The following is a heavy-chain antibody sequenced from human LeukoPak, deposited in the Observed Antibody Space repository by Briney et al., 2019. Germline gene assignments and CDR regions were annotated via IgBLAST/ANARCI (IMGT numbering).Heavy chain of an antibody. D-gene: IGHD3-10*01. CDR1: GYSISSGYY. V-gene: IGHV4-38-2*02. Sequence: SETLSLTCTVSGYSISSGYYWGWIRQPPGKGLEWIGSIYHSGSTNYNPSLKGRVTISVDTSKNQFSRKLSSVTAADTAVYYCARRRYYGSGSPYNWFDPWGQGTLVTVSS. CDR2: IYHSGST. J-gene: IGHJ5*02. CDR3: ARRRYYGSGSPYNWFDP.